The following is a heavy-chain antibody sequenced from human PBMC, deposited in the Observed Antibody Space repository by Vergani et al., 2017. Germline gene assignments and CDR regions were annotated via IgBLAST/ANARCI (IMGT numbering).Heavy chain of an antibody. CDR1: GGSISSYY. CDR2: IYTSGST. CDR3: AGGQVVPAAKRHYYYYGMDV. J-gene: IGHJ6*02. D-gene: IGHD2-2*01. V-gene: IGHV4-4*07. Sequence: QVQLQESGPGLVKPSETLSLTCTVSGGSISSYYWSWIRQPAGKGLEWIGRIYTSGSTNYNPSLKIRVTMSVDTSKNQFSLKLSSVTAADTAVYYCAGGQVVPAAKRHYYYYGMDVWGQGTTVTVSS.